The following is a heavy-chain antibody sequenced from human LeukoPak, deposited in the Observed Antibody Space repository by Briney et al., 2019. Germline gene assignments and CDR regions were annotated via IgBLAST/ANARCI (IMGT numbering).Heavy chain of an antibody. Sequence: ASVKVSCKASGYTFTGYYMHWVRQAPGQGLEWMGWINPNSGGTNYAQKFQGRVTMTRDTSISTAHMELSRLRSDDTAVYYCARVWFGELLYGMDVWGQGTTVTVSS. D-gene: IGHD3-10*01. CDR3: ARVWFGELLYGMDV. CDR1: GYTFTGYY. CDR2: INPNSGGT. V-gene: IGHV1-2*02. J-gene: IGHJ6*02.